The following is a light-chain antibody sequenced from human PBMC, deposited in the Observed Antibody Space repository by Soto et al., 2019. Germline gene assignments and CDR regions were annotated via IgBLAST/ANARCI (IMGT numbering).Light chain of an antibody. J-gene: IGKJ2*01. CDR1: QGISDY. CDR3: QKDHSVPYT. Sequence: DIQMTQSPSSLTASVGDRVTITFRASQGISDYLAWYQQRPGKVPNLLIYDASTLQSGVPSRFSGSRSGTDFTLTISSLQPEDVATYYCQKDHSVPYTFGQGTKLEI. V-gene: IGKV1-27*01. CDR2: DAS.